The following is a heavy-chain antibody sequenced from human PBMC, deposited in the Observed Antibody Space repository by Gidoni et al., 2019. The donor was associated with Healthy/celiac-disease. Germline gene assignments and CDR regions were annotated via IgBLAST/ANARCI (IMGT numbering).Heavy chain of an antibody. CDR1: GGSISSSSYY. Sequence: QLQLQESGPGLVKPSETLSLTCTVSGGSISSSSYYWGWIRQPPGQGLEWIGSIYYSGSTYYNPSLKSRVTISVDTSKNQFSLKLSSVTAADTAVYYCARLGDKYYDFWSGQSGWFDPWGQGTLVTVSS. V-gene: IGHV4-39*01. CDR3: ARLGDKYYDFWSGQSGWFDP. D-gene: IGHD3-3*01. CDR2: IYYSGST. J-gene: IGHJ5*02.